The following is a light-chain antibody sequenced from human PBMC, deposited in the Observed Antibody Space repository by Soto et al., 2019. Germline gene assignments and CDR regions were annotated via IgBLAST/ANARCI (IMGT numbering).Light chain of an antibody. CDR2: CND. V-gene: IGLV1-47*02. Sequence: QSVLTQPPSASGTPGQRVTISCSGSSSNIGTNYVYWYKQLPGTAPKLLIYCNDQRPSGVPDRLSGSKSGTLASLAISGLRSEDEADYYCATRDNSLSRWVFGGGTQLTVL. CDR1: SSNIGTNY. J-gene: IGLJ3*02. CDR3: ATRDNSLSRWV.